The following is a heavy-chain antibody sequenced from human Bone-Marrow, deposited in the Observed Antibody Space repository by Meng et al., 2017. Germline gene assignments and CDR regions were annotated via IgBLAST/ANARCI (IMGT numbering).Heavy chain of an antibody. CDR1: GGSISSSSYY. J-gene: IGHJ4*02. CDR2: IYYSGST. V-gene: IGHV4-39*07. CDR3: ARGRHYDILTGTMAWYFDY. D-gene: IGHD3-9*01. Sequence: SETLSLTCTVSGGSISSSSYYWGWIRQPPGKGREWIGSIYYSGSTYYNPSLKSRVTISVDTSKNQFSLKLSSVTAADTAVYYCARGRHYDILTGTMAWYFDYWGQGTLVTVSS.